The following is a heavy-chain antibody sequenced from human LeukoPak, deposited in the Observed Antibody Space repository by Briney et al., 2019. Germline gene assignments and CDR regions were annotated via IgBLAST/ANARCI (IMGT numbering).Heavy chain of an antibody. J-gene: IGHJ1*01. V-gene: IGHV3-33*01. CDR1: GFTFSTYA. CDR3: AREGDSRWGELSP. Sequence: GGSLRLSCAASGFTFSTYAIHWVRQAPGKGLEWVAVIRFDGSEQYYADSVKGRFIISRDNSKSTSNLQLNSLRAEDTAVYYCAREGDSRWGELSPWGQGTLVTVSS. CDR2: IRFDGSEQ. D-gene: IGHD3-16*02.